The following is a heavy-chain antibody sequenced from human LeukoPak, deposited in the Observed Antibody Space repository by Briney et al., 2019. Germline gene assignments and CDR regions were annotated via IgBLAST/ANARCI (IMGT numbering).Heavy chain of an antibody. CDR1: GGSISSGGYY. CDR2: IYYSGST. D-gene: IGHD3-10*01. V-gene: IGHV4-31*03. Sequence: SETLSLTCTVSGGSISSGGYYWSWIRQHPGKGLEWIGYIYYSGSTYYNPSLKSRVTISVDTSKNQFSLKLSSVTAADTAVYYCARVRRGSGSYGTDNWFDPWGQGTLVTVSS. J-gene: IGHJ5*02. CDR3: ARVRRGSGSYGTDNWFDP.